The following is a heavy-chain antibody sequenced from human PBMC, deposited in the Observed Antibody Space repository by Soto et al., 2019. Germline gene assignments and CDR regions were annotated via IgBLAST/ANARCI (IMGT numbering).Heavy chain of an antibody. CDR3: ARCPIVVVFDY. Sequence: TLSLTCAVYGGSFSGYYWSWIRQPPGKGLEWIGEINHSGSTNYNPSLKSRVTISVDTSKNQFSLKLSSVTAADTAVYYCARCPIVVVFDYWGQGTLVTVSS. CDR2: INHSGST. D-gene: IGHD3-22*01. V-gene: IGHV4-34*01. J-gene: IGHJ4*02. CDR1: GGSFSGYY.